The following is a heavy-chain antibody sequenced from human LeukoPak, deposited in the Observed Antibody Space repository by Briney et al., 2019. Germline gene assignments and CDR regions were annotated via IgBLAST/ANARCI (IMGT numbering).Heavy chain of an antibody. CDR2: ISSSSSYI. Sequence: PGGSLRLSCAASGFTFSSYSMNWVRQAPGKGLEWVSSISSSSSYIYYADSVEGRFTISRDNAKNSLYLQMNSLRAEDTAVYYCARNRHYGSGSDAFDIWGQGTMVTVSS. J-gene: IGHJ3*02. V-gene: IGHV3-21*01. D-gene: IGHD3-10*01. CDR3: ARNRHYGSGSDAFDI. CDR1: GFTFSSYS.